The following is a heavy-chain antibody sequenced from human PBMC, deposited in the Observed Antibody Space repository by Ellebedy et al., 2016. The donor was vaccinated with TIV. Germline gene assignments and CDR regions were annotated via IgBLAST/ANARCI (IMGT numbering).Heavy chain of an antibody. CDR2: INAGNGNT. Sequence: AASVKVSCKASGYTFTRYAMHWVRQAPGQRLEWMGWINAGNGNTKYSQKFQGRVTLSRDTSASTADMELSSLRSEDTAVYYCARVMVGYSGYGANIYYFDYWGQGTLVTVSS. V-gene: IGHV1-3*01. J-gene: IGHJ4*02. CDR3: ARVMVGYSGYGANIYYFDY. CDR1: GYTFTRYA. D-gene: IGHD5-12*01.